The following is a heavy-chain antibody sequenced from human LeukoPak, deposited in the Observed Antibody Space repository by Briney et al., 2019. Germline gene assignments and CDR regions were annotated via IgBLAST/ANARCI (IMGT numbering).Heavy chain of an antibody. CDR1: GFTFSSHA. Sequence: GGSLRLSCVASGFTFSSHAMCWVRQAPGKGLEWVASIDISGGSTYYEDSVQGRFTISRDNSKNTLYLEMNSLRVEDTALYYCANEVRPNDYWGQGTLVTVSS. V-gene: IGHV3-23*01. CDR2: IDISGGST. CDR3: ANEVRPNDY. J-gene: IGHJ4*02. D-gene: IGHD1-1*01.